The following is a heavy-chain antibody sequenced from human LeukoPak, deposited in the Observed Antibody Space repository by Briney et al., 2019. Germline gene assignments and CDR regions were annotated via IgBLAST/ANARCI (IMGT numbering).Heavy chain of an antibody. Sequence: PGGSLRLSCAASGFTLSSPWMHWVRQAPGKGLMWVSRINSDGTTTNYADSVKGRFTISRDNAKNTLYLQMNSLRAEDTAVYYCARVSTSSTWYIDYWGQGTLVTVSS. V-gene: IGHV3-74*01. J-gene: IGHJ4*02. CDR2: INSDGTTT. CDR1: GFTLSSPW. D-gene: IGHD6-13*01. CDR3: ARVSTSSTWYIDY.